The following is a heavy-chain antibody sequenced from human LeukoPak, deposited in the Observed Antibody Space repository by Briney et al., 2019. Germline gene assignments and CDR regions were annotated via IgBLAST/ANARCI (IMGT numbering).Heavy chain of an antibody. CDR3: ARSYSSGGEPPYFDY. CDR2: IYTSGST. Sequence: PSETLSLTCTVSGGSISSYYWSWIRQPAGKGLEWIGRIYTSGSTNYNSSLKSRVTMSVDTSKNQFSLKLSSVTAADTAVYYCARSYSSGGEPPYFDYWGQGTLVTVSS. CDR1: GGSISSYY. V-gene: IGHV4-4*07. J-gene: IGHJ4*02. D-gene: IGHD6-19*01.